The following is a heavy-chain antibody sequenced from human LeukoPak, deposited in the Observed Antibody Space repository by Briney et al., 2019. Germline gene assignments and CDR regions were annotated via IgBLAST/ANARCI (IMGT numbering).Heavy chain of an antibody. CDR2: INPDGSDK. V-gene: IGHV3-7*01. J-gene: IGHJ4*02. Sequence: GGSLRLSCAGSGFIFRDYWLTWVRQAPGKGLEWVANINPDGSDKNYGDSLKGRLTIFRGNAKNLLFLQMNSLRVEDTAVYYCAGPPQAGPFDYWGQGTLVTVSS. CDR1: GFIFRDYW. D-gene: IGHD6-19*01. CDR3: AGPPQAGPFDY.